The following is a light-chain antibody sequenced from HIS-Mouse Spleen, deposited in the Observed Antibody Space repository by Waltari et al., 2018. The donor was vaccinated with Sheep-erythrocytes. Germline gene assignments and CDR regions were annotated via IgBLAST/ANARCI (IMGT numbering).Light chain of an antibody. CDR3: YSTDSSGNHRV. V-gene: IGLV3-10*01. J-gene: IGLJ1*01. CDR2: EDS. Sequence: SFELTQPPSVSVSPGQTARITCSGDALPKKYAYWYQQKSGQAPVLLIYEDSKRPSGIPERFSGSSSGTMATLTIRGAQVEDEADYYCYSTDSSGNHRVFGTGTKVTVL. CDR1: ALPKKY.